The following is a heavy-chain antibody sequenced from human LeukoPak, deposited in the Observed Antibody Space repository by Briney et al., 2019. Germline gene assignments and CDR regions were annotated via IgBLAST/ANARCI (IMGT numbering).Heavy chain of an antibody. CDR1: GGSISSSSYY. V-gene: IGHV4-39*07. D-gene: IGHD3-10*01. CDR2: IYYSGST. J-gene: IGHJ4*02. CDR3: ASLPWGVRGLIIQDFHY. Sequence: SETLSLTCTVSGGSISSSSYYWGWIRQPPGKGLESIGTIYYSGSTYYNPSLKSRVTISVDTSKNQFSLKLSSVTAADTAVYYCASLPWGVRGLIIQDFHYWGQGTLVTVSS.